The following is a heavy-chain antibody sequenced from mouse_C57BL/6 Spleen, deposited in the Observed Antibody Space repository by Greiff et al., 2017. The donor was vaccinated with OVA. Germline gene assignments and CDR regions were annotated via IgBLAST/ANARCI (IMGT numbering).Heavy chain of an antibody. CDR3: ARHYYGSSYWYFDV. CDR2: IWSDGST. V-gene: IGHV2-6-1*01. J-gene: IGHJ1*03. D-gene: IGHD1-1*01. CDR1: GFSLTSYG. Sequence: QVQLKESGPGLVAPSQSLSITCTVSGFSLTSYGVHWVRQPPGKGLEWLVVIWSDGSTTYNSALKSRLSISKDNSKSQVFLKMNSLHTDDTAMYYCARHYYGSSYWYFDVWGTGTTVTVSS.